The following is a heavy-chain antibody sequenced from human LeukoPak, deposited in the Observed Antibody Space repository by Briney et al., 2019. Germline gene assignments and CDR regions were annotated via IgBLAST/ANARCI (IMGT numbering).Heavy chain of an antibody. CDR3: ARSERIIMILGGAFDI. CDR1: GDSICSYY. J-gene: IGHJ3*02. V-gene: IGHV4-59*08. D-gene: IGHD3-22*01. CDR2: IYYSGST. Sequence: SETLSVTCTVSGDSICSYYWSWIRQPPGKGLEWIGYIYYSGSTNYSPSLKGRVTIPLDKSKNQFSLKLSSVTAADTAVYYCARSERIIMILGGAFDIWGQGTVVTVSS.